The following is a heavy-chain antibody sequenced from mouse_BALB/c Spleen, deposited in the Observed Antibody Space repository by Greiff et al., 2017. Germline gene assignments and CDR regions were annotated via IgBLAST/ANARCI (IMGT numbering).Heavy chain of an antibody. D-gene: IGHD2-10*02. Sequence: QVQLQQSGPELVRPGVSVKISCKGSSYTFTDYAMHWVKQSHAKSLEWIGVISTYYGNTNYNQKFKGKATMTVDKSSSTAYMELARLTSEDSAVYYCARGYGNYVRYAMDYWGQGTSVTVSS. CDR3: ARGYGNYVRYAMDY. CDR2: ISTYYGNT. CDR1: SYTFTDYA. J-gene: IGHJ4*01. V-gene: IGHV1-67*01.